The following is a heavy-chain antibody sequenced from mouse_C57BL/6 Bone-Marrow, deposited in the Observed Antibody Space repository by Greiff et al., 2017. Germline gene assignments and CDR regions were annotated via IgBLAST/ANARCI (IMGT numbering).Heavy chain of an antibody. CDR1: GFTFSDYG. Sequence: EVKLMESGGGLVKPGGSLKLSCAASGFTFSDYGMHWVRQAPEKGLEWVAYISSGSSTIYYADTVKGRFTISRDNAKNTLFLQMTSLRSEDTAMYYCARDLFITTVVADYWGQGTTLTVSS. V-gene: IGHV5-17*01. D-gene: IGHD1-1*01. CDR3: ARDLFITTVVADY. J-gene: IGHJ2*01. CDR2: ISSGSSTI.